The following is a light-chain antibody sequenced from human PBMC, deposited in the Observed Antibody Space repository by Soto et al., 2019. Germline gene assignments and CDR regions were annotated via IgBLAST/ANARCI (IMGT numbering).Light chain of an antibody. J-gene: IGLJ1*01. V-gene: IGLV2-14*03. Sequence: QSALTQTASVSGSPGQSITISCTRTSSDVGGYDYVSWYQQYPGKAPKLMIYDVSNRPSGVSNRFSGSKSGNTASLTISGLQAEDEADYYCISYISSSTQYVFGTGTKVTVL. CDR3: ISYISSSTQYV. CDR1: SSDVGGYDY. CDR2: DVS.